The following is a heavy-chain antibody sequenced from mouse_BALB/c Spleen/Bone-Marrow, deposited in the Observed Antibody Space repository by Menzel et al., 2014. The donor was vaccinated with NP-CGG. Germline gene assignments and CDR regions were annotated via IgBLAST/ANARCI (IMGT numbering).Heavy chain of an antibody. J-gene: IGHJ4*01. CDR1: GYSITRDYV. Sequence: EVKLVESGPGLVKPSQSLSLTCAVTGYSITRDYVWKWIRQFPGNKLEWMGIISYSGSPGYNPSLKSRISITRDTSKSQFFLQLNSVTTEDTATYYCARKTYYGLYYALDYWGQGTSVTVSS. CDR3: ARKTYYGLYYALDY. CDR2: ISYSGSP. D-gene: IGHD1-2*01. V-gene: IGHV3-2*02.